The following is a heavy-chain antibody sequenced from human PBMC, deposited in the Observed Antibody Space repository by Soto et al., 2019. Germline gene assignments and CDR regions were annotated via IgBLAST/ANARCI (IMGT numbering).Heavy chain of an antibody. CDR1: GGSISSSSYY. CDR2: IYYSGST. J-gene: IGHJ6*02. D-gene: IGHD6-13*01. V-gene: IGHV4-39*01. Sequence: SETLSLTCTVSGGSISSSSYYWGWIRQPPGKGLEWIGSIYYSGSTYYNPSLKSRVTISVDTSKNQFSLKLSSVTAADTAVYYCARQELSSSWHFYYYYYGMDVWGQGTTVS. CDR3: ARQELSSSWHFYYYYYGMDV.